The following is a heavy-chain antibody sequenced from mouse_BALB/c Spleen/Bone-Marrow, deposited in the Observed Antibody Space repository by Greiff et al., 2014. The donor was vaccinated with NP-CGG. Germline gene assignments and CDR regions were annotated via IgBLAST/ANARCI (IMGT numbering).Heavy chain of an antibody. CDR1: GYTFTSYY. CDR2: INPSNGGT. D-gene: IGHD2-4*01. Sequence: VKLQQSGAELAKPGASVKLSCKASGYTFTSYYMYWVKQRPGQGLEWIGEINPSNGGTNFNEKFKSKATLTVDKSSSTAYMQLSSLTSEDSAVYYCTRSTMITYFDYWGQGTTLTVSS. CDR3: TRSTMITYFDY. J-gene: IGHJ2*01. V-gene: IGHV1S81*02.